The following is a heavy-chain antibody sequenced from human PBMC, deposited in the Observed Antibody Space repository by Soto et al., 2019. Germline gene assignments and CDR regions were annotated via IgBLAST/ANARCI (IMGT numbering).Heavy chain of an antibody. J-gene: IGHJ6*02. V-gene: IGHV3-66*01. D-gene: IGHD3-10*01. Sequence: PGGSLRLSCAASGFTVSSNYMSWVRQAPGKGLEWVSVIYSGGSTYYADSVKGRFTISRDNSKNTLYLQMNSLRAEDTAVYYCARERGTGWFEDMDVWGQGTTVTVSS. CDR2: IYSGGST. CDR1: GFTVSSNY. CDR3: ARERGTGWFEDMDV.